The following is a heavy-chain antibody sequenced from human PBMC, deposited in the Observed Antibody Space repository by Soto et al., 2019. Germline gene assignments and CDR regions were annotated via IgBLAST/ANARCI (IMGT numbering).Heavy chain of an antibody. Sequence: EVQLVESGGGLVQPGGSLRLSCAASGFTFSSYSMNWVRQAPGKGLEWVAYISSSSSTIDYADSVKGRFTISRDNAKNSLYLQMNSLRDEDTAVYYCARKLAGSGWRGWFDPWGQGTLVTVSS. CDR3: ARKLAGSGWRGWFDP. CDR1: GFTFSSYS. J-gene: IGHJ5*02. CDR2: ISSSSSTI. V-gene: IGHV3-48*02. D-gene: IGHD6-19*01.